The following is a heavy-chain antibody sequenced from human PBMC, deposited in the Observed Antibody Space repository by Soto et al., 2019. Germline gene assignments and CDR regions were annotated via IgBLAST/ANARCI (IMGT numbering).Heavy chain of an antibody. J-gene: IGHJ4*02. CDR3: ARAWIAMKGRPVDGLDY. Sequence: ASVKVSCKASGYTFTSYAMHWVRQAPGQRLEWMGWINAGSGNTKYSQKFQGRVTITRDTSARTADMELRRLRSEDTAVYYYARAWIAMKGRPVDGLDYWGQGTLVTVSS. V-gene: IGHV1-3*01. D-gene: IGHD6-19*01. CDR2: INAGSGNT. CDR1: GYTFTSYA.